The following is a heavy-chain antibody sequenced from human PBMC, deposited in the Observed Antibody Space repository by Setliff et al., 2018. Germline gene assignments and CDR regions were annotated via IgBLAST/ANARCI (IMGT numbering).Heavy chain of an antibody. J-gene: IGHJ5*02. D-gene: IGHD3-10*01. V-gene: IGHV4-39*01. CDR2: IYYTGDT. Sequence: SETLSLTCTVSNGSISISDFYWGWIRQSPGKGLEWIGSIYYTGDTWYKQSLEGRVTISVDTSKNQLSLGLTSVTAADTAVYFCARVLVLGYNWFDPWGQGTLVTVSS. CDR1: NGSISISDFY. CDR3: ARVLVLGYNWFDP.